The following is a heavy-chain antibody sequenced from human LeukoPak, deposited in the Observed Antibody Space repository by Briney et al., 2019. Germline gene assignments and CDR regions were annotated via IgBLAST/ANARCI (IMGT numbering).Heavy chain of an antibody. D-gene: IGHD4-17*01. CDR2: ISYDGSNK. Sequence: TGGSLRLSCAASGFTFSSYAMHWVRQAPGKGLEWVAIISYDGSNKFYADSVKGRFTISRDNSKNTLYLQMNSLRAEDTAVYYCARAPTVTTSVFDYWGQGTLVTVSS. CDR3: ARAPTVTTSVFDY. CDR1: GFTFSSYA. V-gene: IGHV3-30*04. J-gene: IGHJ4*02.